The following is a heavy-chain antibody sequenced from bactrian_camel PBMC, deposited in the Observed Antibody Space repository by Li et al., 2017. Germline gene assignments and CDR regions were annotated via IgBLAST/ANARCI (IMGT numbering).Heavy chain of an antibody. D-gene: IGHD2*01. J-gene: IGHJ6*01. V-gene: IGHV3S53*01. CDR3: AAEIQSSGLCRVYLPGDFGY. Sequence: HVQLVESGGGSVQAGGSLRLSCVYTVNSACMGWFRQVPGKEGEGVASLGEAGDTNYADSVKGRFTISKDNAKRTLYLQMDGLKPEDTAMYYCAAEIQSSGLCRVYLPGDFGYRGQGTQVTVS. CDR1: VNSAC. CDR2: LGEAGDT.